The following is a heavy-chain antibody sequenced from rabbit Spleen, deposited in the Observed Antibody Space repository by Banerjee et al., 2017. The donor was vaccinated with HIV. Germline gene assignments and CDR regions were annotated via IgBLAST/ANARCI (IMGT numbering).Heavy chain of an antibody. Sequence: QSLEESGGDLVKPGASLTLTCTASGVSFSFSSYMCWVRQAPGKGLEWIACIDAGSSGFTYFATWAKGRFTISKTSSTTVTLEMTRLTAADTATYFCARNFDLWGQGTLVTVS. V-gene: IGHV1S40*01. CDR1: GVSFSFSSY. J-gene: IGHJ4*01. CDR3: ARNFDL. CDR2: IDAGSSGFT.